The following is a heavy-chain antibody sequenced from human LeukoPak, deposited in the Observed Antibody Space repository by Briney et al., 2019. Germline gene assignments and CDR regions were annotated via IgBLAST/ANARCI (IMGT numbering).Heavy chain of an antibody. D-gene: IGHD6-13*01. CDR3: ARERPPGDSSNWFLEGYFDI. V-gene: IGHV1-69*05. CDR2: XXXXXGTG. J-gene: IGHJ4*02. Sequence: XQAPXXGLXXXGXXXXXXGTGNYAQEFQGRVTITTDEYTSKDYMELSNMRADETAVYYCARERPPGDSSNWFLEGYFDIWGQGTLVTVSS.